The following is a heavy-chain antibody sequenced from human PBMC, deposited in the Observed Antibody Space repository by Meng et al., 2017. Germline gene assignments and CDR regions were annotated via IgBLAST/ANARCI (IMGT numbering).Heavy chain of an antibody. D-gene: IGHD6-13*01. V-gene: IGHV4-34*01. Sequence: ESLKISCAVYGGSFSGYYWSWIRQPPGKGLEWIGEINHSGSTNYNPSLKSRVTISVDTSKNQFSLKLSSVTAADTAVYYCARVRPYSSSWYLKWGVFDYWGQGTLVTVSS. J-gene: IGHJ4*02. CDR3: ARVRPYSSSWYLKWGVFDY. CDR2: INHSGST. CDR1: GGSFSGYY.